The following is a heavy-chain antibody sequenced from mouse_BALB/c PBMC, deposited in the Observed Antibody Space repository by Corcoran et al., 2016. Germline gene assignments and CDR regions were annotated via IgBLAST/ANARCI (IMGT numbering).Heavy chain of an antibody. CDR1: WYNFSTFG. Sequence: QNQQVQAGPEEKKTPAKVKISCKASWYNFSTFGMYWVKQAPGKGLMVMGWINTNTGKTTYTDDFKGRFAFSLETSASTANLQINNLKNEDTATYFCAREPRAMDYWGQGTSVTVSS. V-gene: IGHV9-3-1*01. J-gene: IGHJ4*01. CDR3: AREPRAMDY. CDR2: INTNTGKT.